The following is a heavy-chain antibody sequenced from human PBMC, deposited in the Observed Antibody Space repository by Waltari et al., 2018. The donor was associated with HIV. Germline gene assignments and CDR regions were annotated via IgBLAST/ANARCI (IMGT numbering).Heavy chain of an antibody. Sequence: QVQLVQSGAEVKKPGASVKVSGKPSGYTFTGYYMHWVRQAPGQGLEWMGWINPNSGGTNYAQKFQGRVTMTRDTSISTAYMELSRLRSDDTAVYYCATPDKLEPTGYFDYWGQGTLVTVSS. CDR3: ATPDKLEPTGYFDY. CDR2: INPNSGGT. J-gene: IGHJ4*02. D-gene: IGHD1-1*01. V-gene: IGHV1-2*02. CDR1: GYTFTGYY.